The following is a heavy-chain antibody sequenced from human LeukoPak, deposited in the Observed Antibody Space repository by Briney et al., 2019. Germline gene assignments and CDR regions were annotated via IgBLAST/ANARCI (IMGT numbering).Heavy chain of an antibody. D-gene: IGHD6-19*01. CDR2: ICYSGNT. J-gene: IGHJ4*02. CDR3: ARERSGWYGGDY. CDR1: GGSISSHDCY. Sequence: PSETLSLTCTVSGGSISSHDCYWGWLRQPPGKGLEWIGSICYSGNTHYNPSLKSRVTISVDTSKNQFSLKLRSVTAADTAVYYCARERSGWYGGDYWGQGTLVTVSS. V-gene: IGHV4-39*07.